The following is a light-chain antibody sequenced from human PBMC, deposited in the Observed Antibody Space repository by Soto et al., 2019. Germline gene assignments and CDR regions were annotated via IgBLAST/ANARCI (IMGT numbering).Light chain of an antibody. J-gene: IGKJ1*01. CDR2: AAS. Sequence: DIQMTQSPSSLSASVGDRFTITCLAIQSISSYLNWYQQKPGKAPKLLIYAASSLQSGVPSRFSGSGSGTDFTLTISSLQPEDFETYYCQQSYSTPPTFGQGTKVDIK. CDR1: QSISSY. V-gene: IGKV1-39*01. CDR3: QQSYSTPPT.